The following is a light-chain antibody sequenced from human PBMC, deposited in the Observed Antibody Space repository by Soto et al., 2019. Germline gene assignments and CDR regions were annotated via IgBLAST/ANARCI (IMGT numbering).Light chain of an antibody. J-gene: IGKJ1*01. CDR1: QSVGSN. CDR3: QQYNNWLQT. CDR2: GVS. V-gene: IGKV3-15*01. Sequence: DIVMTQSPATLSVSPGGGATLSCRASQSVGSNLAWYRQKPAQAPRLLIYGVSTRATGTPARFSGSGSGTEFTLTISSVQSEDFAVYYCQQYNNWLQTFGQGTKVDI.